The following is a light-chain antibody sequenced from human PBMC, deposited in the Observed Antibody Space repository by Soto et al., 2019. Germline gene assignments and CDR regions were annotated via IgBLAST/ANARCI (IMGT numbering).Light chain of an antibody. CDR1: QSISSW. CDR2: DAS. Sequence: DIQITQSPSTLSASVGDRVTITCRASQSISSWLAWYQQKPGKAPKLLIYDASSLESGVPSRFSGSGSGTEFTLTISSLQPDDFATYYCQLLETFGQGTKV. V-gene: IGKV1-5*01. CDR3: QLLET. J-gene: IGKJ1*01.